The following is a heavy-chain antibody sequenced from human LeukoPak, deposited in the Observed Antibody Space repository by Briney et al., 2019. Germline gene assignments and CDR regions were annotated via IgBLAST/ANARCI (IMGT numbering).Heavy chain of an antibody. V-gene: IGHV1-2*02. CDR2: INPNSGGT. J-gene: IGHJ4*02. CDR1: GYTFTGYY. D-gene: IGHD3-9*01. Sequence: ASVKVSCKASGYTFTGYYMHWVRQAPGQGLEWMGWINPNSGGTNYAQKFQGRVTMTRDTSISTAYMELSRLRSDDTAVYYCARGVYDILTGFSLRPTIYYFDYWGQGILVTVSS. CDR3: ARGVYDILTGFSLRPTIYYFDY.